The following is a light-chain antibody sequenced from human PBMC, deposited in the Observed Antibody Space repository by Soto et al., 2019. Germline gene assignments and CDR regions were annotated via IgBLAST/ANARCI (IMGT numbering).Light chain of an antibody. CDR2: TYN. J-gene: IGLJ2*01. V-gene: IGLV1-44*01. CDR1: SSNIGSNT. CDR3: AAWDDSLNGVI. Sequence: QSALTQPPSASGTPGQRVTISCSGSSSNIGSNTVNWYQQLPGTAPKLLIYTYNQRPSGVPDRFSGSKSGTSASLAISGLQSEDEADYYCAAWDDSLNGVIFGGGTQLTVL.